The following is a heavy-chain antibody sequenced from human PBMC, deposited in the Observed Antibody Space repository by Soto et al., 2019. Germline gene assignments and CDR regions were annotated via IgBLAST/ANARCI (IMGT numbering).Heavy chain of an antibody. D-gene: IGHD3-3*01. CDR2: IYHIGSP. V-gene: IGHV4-31*03. J-gene: IGHJ5*01. CDR1: GRPVSSGGYY. Sequence: QVQLQESGPGLVKPSQTLSLTCTVSGRPVSSGGYYWTWIRQFPGKGLEWIGYIYHIGSPSYNPALRSRLSMSLDAFKNWFAPNLPSVTCVETSISYCVRDRALDSRGHWFYSWGEGTLVTVSS. CDR3: VRDRALDSRGHWFYS.